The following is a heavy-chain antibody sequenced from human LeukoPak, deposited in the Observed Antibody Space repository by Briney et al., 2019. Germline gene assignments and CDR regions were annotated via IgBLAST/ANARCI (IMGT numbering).Heavy chain of an antibody. CDR3: ARARIVVVTAIPDY. CDR2: INPNSGGT. D-gene: IGHD2-21*02. J-gene: IGHJ4*02. CDR1: GYTFTGYY. Sequence: RASVKLSCKASGYTFTGYYMHWVRQAPGQGLEWMGWINPNSGGTNYAQKFQGRVTMTRDTSISTAYMELSRLRSDDTAVYYCARARIVVVTAIPDYWGQGTLVTVSS. V-gene: IGHV1-2*02.